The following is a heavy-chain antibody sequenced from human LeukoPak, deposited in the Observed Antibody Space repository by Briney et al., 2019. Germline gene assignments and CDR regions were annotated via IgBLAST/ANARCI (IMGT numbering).Heavy chain of an antibody. Sequence: GGSLTLSCAASGFTFSSYWMHWVRQAPGKGLLWVSRINSDGTTTYYADSVKGRFTISRDNAKNTLYLQMNSLRAEDTAVYYCARGNYYGMDVWGQGTTVTVSS. CDR1: GFTFSSYW. CDR3: ARGNYYGMDV. V-gene: IGHV3-74*01. CDR2: INSDGTTT. J-gene: IGHJ6*02.